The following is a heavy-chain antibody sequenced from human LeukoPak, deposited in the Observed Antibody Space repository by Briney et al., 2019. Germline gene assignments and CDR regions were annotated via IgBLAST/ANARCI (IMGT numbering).Heavy chain of an antibody. Sequence: GGSLRLSCAASGFTFSSYGMHWVRQAPGKGLEWVAFIRYDGSNKYYADSVKGRFTISRDNSKNTLYLQMDSLRAEDTAMYYCARLDYGRIGYWGQGTLVTVSS. CDR2: IRYDGSNK. CDR3: ARLDYGRIGY. V-gene: IGHV3-30*02. CDR1: GFTFSSYG. D-gene: IGHD4-17*01. J-gene: IGHJ4*02.